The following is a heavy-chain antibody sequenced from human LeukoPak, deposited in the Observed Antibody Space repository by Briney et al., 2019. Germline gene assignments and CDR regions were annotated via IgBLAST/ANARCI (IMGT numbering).Heavy chain of an antibody. CDR1: GFTFSSYS. J-gene: IGHJ6*02. D-gene: IGHD3-22*01. CDR3: ARELRYDSSGYYPYYYGMDV. Sequence: GGSLRLSCAASGFTFSSYSMNWVRQAPGKGLEWVPSISSSSSYIYYADSVKGRFTISRDNAKNSLYLQMNSLRAEDTAVYYCARELRYDSSGYYPYYYGMDVWGQGTTVTVSS. V-gene: IGHV3-21*01. CDR2: ISSSSSYI.